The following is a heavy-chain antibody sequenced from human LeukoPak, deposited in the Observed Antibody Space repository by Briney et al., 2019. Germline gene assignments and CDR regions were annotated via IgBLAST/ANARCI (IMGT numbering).Heavy chain of an antibody. CDR3: ARVAGYYPFDY. CDR2: IYHSGST. J-gene: IGHJ4*02. Sequence: SETLSLTCTVSGYSISSGYYWGWIRQPPGKGLEWSGSIYHSGSTYHNPSLKSRATISLDTSKNQFSLRLSSVPAADTAVYYCARVAGYYPFDYWGQGTLVTASS. CDR1: GYSISSGYY. V-gene: IGHV4-38-2*02. D-gene: IGHD3-22*01.